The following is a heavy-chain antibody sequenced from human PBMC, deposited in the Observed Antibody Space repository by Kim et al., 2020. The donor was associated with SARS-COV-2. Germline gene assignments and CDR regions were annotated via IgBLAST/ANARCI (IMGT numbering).Heavy chain of an antibody. CDR1: GFTFSSYA. D-gene: IGHD3-10*01. V-gene: IGHV3-30*04. CDR2: ISYDGSNK. Sequence: GGSLRLSCAASGFTFSSYAMHWVRQAPGKGLEWVAVISYDGSNKYYADSVKGRFTISRDNSKNTLYLQMNSLRAEDTAVYYCARDRELSLLWFGEVSKHAFDIWGQGTMVTVSS. J-gene: IGHJ3*02. CDR3: ARDRELSLLWFGEVSKHAFDI.